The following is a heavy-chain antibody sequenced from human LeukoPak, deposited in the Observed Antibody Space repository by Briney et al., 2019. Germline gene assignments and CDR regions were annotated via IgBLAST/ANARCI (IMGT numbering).Heavy chain of an antibody. Sequence: GGSLRLSCAASGFTFDDYAMHWVRHAPGKGLEWVSGISWNSGSIGYADSVKGRFTISRDNAKNSLYLQMNSLRAEDTALYYCAKDSGPMATKNAFDIWGQGTMVTVSS. CDR1: GFTFDDYA. V-gene: IGHV3-9*01. J-gene: IGHJ3*02. CDR3: AKDSGPMATKNAFDI. CDR2: ISWNSGSI. D-gene: IGHD5-24*01.